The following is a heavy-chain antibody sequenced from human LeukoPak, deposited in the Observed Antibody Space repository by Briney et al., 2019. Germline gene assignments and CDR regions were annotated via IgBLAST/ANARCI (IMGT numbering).Heavy chain of an antibody. J-gene: IGHJ5*02. CDR1: GGSISSYY. Sequence: PSETLSLTCTVSGGSISSYYWSWIRQPPGKGLEWIGYISYSGSSNYNPSLKSRVSISVDTSKNQFSLKLSSVTAADTAVYYCARAPLDSSGNHWGVWFDPWGQGTLVTVSS. CDR2: ISYSGSS. D-gene: IGHD3-22*01. V-gene: IGHV4-59*12. CDR3: ARAPLDSSGNHWGVWFDP.